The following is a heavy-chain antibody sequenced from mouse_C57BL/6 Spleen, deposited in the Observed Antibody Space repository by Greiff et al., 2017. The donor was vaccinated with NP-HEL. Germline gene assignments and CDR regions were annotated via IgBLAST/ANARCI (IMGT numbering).Heavy chain of an antibody. CDR2: IWTGGGT. J-gene: IGHJ1*03. V-gene: IGHV2-9-1*01. CDR1: GFSLTSYA. D-gene: IGHD1-1*01. Sequence: QVQLQQSGPGLVAPSQSLSITCTVSGFSLTSYAISWVRQPPGKGLEWLGVIWTGGGTNYNSALKSRLSISKDNSKSQVFLKMNSLQTDDTARYYCARNLLYYGSSYGYFDVWGTGTTVTVSS. CDR3: ARNLLYYGSSYGYFDV.